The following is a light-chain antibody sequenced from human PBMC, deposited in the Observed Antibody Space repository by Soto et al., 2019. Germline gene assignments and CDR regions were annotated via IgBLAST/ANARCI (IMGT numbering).Light chain of an antibody. CDR2: DAS. Sequence: EIVLTQSPATLSVSPGERATLSCRASQSVGSYLAWYQQKPGQAPRLLIYDASTRATGIPARFSGSGSGTDFTLTISSLEPEDFAVYYCHQRNNWPITFGQGTRLEIK. CDR1: QSVGSY. J-gene: IGKJ5*01. V-gene: IGKV3-11*01. CDR3: HQRNNWPIT.